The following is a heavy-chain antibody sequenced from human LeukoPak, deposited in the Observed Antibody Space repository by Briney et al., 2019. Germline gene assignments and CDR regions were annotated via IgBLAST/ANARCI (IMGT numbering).Heavy chain of an antibody. CDR3: AKWESATVAPKTIYYYYGMDV. CDR1: GFTFSSYA. Sequence: GGSLRLSCAASGFTFSSYAMSWVRQAPGKGLEWVSAISGSGGSTYYADSVKGRFTISRDNSKNTLYLQMNSLRAEDTAVYYCAKWESATVAPKTIYYYYGMDVWGQGTTVTVSS. V-gene: IGHV3-23*01. CDR2: ISGSGGST. D-gene: IGHD4-23*01. J-gene: IGHJ6*02.